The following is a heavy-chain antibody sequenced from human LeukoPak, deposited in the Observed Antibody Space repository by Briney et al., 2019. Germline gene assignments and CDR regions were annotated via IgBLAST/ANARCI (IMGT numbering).Heavy chain of an antibody. D-gene: IGHD6-6*01. J-gene: IGHJ4*02. V-gene: IGHV4-39*01. CDR1: GGSISSSSYY. Sequence: SETLSLTCTVSGGSISSSSYYWGWIRQPPGKGLEWIGSIYYSGSTYYNPSLKSRVTISVDTSKNQFSLKLSSVTAADTAVYYCARHGGIAARRPRPFDYWGQGTLVTVSS. CDR3: ARHGGIAARRPRPFDY. CDR2: IYYSGST.